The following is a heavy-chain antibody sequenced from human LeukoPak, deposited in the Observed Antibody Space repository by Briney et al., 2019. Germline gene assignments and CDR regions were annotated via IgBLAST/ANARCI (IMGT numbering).Heavy chain of an antibody. CDR1: GLTLSNVW. Sequence: GGSLRLSCAVSGLTLSNVWMNWVRQAPGKGLEWVSTITTSDGNTYYADSVKGRFTVSRDNSKNTLFLQMNSLRAEDTAVYYCAKDGGLWVSAHWGDSWGRGTLVTVSS. V-gene: IGHV3-23*01. J-gene: IGHJ4*02. D-gene: IGHD7-27*01. CDR3: AKDGGLWVSAHWGDS. CDR2: ITTSDGNT.